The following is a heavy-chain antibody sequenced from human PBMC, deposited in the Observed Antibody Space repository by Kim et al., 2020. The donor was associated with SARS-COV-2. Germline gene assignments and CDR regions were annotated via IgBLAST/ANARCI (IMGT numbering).Heavy chain of an antibody. CDR3: AKSRAFVWFGKGLSTFD. CDR1: GFTFNNYA. Sequence: GGSLRLSCGASGFTFNNYAMHWVRQAPGKGLEWVAVISYDGSIQYYADSVKGHFTVSRDRSNNTLYLQMRSLRPEDTALYYCAKSRAFVWFGKGLSTFD. J-gene: IGHJ3*01. V-gene: IGHV3-30*18. CDR2: ISYDGSIQ. D-gene: IGHD3-10*01.